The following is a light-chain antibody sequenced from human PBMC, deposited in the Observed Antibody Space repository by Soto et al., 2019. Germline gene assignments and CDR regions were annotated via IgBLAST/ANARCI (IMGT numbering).Light chain of an antibody. Sequence: QSALTQPASVSGSPGQSITISCIGTSSDIGTYNRVSWYQQPPGTAPKLIIYEVNNRPSGVPDRSSGSKSGNTASLIISGLQAEDEADYYCNSFTTSNAYVFGTGTKVTVL. J-gene: IGLJ1*01. CDR3: NSFTTSNAYV. CDR2: EVN. CDR1: SSDIGTYNR. V-gene: IGLV2-18*02.